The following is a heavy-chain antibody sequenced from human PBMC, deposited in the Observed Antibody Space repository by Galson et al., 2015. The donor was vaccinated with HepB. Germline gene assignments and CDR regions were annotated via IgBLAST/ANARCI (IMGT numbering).Heavy chain of an antibody. CDR3: TRDSRATFGEPNWFDP. V-gene: IGHV3-48*01. J-gene: IGHJ5*02. CDR2: ISATGTTI. CDR1: GFTFSTYN. D-gene: IGHD3-3*01. Sequence: SLRLSCAASGFTFSTYNMNWVRQAPGKGLEWIPYISATGTTIDYADSVKGRFTISRDNAKNSLYLQMSSPRAEDTAVYYCTRDSRATFGEPNWFDPWGQGTLVIVSS.